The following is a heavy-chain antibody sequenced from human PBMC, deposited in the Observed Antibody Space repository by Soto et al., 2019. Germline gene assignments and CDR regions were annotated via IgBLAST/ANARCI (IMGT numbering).Heavy chain of an antibody. CDR1: GFTFSSYA. Sequence: GGSLRLSCAASGFTFSSYAMSWVRQAPGKGLEWVSTISGSGSSTYYADSVKGRFTISRDNSKNTLYLQMNNLGAEDTAVFYCAKDLSALYDYWGQGTLVTVSS. D-gene: IGHD6-6*01. J-gene: IGHJ4*02. CDR3: AKDLSALYDY. V-gene: IGHV3-23*01. CDR2: ISGSGSST.